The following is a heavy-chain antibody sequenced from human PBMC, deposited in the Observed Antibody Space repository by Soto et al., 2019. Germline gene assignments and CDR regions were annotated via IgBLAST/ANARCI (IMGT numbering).Heavy chain of an antibody. CDR2: IIPILGIA. D-gene: IGHD6-19*01. Sequence: QVQLVQSGAEVKKPGSSVKVSCKASGGTFSSYTISWVRQAPGQGLEWMGRIIPILGIANYAQKFQGRVTITADKSTSTAYMELSSLRSADTAVYYCAIDWSIAVAPRPYGMDVWGQGTTVTVSS. CDR1: GGTFSSYT. V-gene: IGHV1-69*08. J-gene: IGHJ6*02. CDR3: AIDWSIAVAPRPYGMDV.